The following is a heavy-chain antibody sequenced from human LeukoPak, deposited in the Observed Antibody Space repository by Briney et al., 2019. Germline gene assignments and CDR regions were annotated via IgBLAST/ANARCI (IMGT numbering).Heavy chain of an antibody. Sequence: SETLSLTCTVSGDSISSYFWNWMRQPPGKGLEWLGYISSSGSAYYNPSLTSRVTISVDTSKNQVSLKLSSVTAADTAVYYCARRDSSWAYFDSWGQGTLVTVSS. CDR2: ISSSGSA. V-gene: IGHV4-4*09. J-gene: IGHJ4*02. CDR1: GDSISSYF. D-gene: IGHD6-13*01. CDR3: ARRDSSWAYFDS.